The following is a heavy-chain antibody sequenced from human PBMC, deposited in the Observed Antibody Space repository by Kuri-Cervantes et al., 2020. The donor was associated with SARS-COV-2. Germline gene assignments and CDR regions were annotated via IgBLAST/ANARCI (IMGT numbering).Heavy chain of an antibody. CDR2: INPSGSGT. V-gene: IGHV1-46*01. D-gene: IGHD2-15*01. J-gene: IGHJ4*02. CDR3: VVGFFSSRKWDY. Sequence: ASVKVSCKAFGYSFSDHYMYWVRQAPGQGLEWMGIINPSGSGTRYPQRFQDRISMTRDTSTSTVYMELNSLTSEDTAVYYCVVGFFSSRKWDYWGQGTLVTVSS. CDR1: GYSFSDHY.